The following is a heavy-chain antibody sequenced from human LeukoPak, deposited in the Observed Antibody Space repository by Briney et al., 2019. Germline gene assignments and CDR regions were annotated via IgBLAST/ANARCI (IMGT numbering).Heavy chain of an antibody. CDR2: IKQDGSEK. J-gene: IGHJ4*02. D-gene: IGHD4-17*01. Sequence: GGSLRLSCAASGFTFSSYWMSWVRQAPGKGLEWVANIKQDGSEKYYVDSVKGRFTISRDNAKNSLYLQMNSLRAEDTAVYYCARDSGRPSNYGDYHNDYWGQGTLVTVSS. CDR1: GFTFSSYW. V-gene: IGHV3-7*01. CDR3: ARDSGRPSNYGDYHNDY.